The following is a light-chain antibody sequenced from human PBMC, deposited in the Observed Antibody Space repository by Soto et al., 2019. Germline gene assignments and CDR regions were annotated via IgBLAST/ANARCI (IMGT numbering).Light chain of an antibody. Sequence: DIQMTQSPSSLSASVGDRVTITCRASQSISNYLSWYQQKPGKAPKLLMYAASSLQSGVPSRFSGSGSWTDFTLTISSLQPEDFATYYCQQTYITPPITFGQGTRLEIK. CDR1: QSISNY. CDR3: QQTYITPPIT. V-gene: IGKV1-39*01. J-gene: IGKJ5*01. CDR2: AAS.